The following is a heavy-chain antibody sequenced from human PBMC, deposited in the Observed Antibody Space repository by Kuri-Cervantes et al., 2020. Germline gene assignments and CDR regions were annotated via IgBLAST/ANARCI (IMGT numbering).Heavy chain of an antibody. CDR2: ISYDVSNK. CDR1: GFTFSSYG. D-gene: IGHD1-1*01. Sequence: GESLKISCAASGFTFSSYGMHWVRQAPGKGLEWVAVISYDVSNKYYADSVKGRFTISRDNSKNTLYLQMNSLRAEDTAVYYCARDGGRSTTGTTLRYWGQGTLVTVSS. CDR3: ARDGGRSTTGTTLRY. J-gene: IGHJ4*02. V-gene: IGHV3-30*03.